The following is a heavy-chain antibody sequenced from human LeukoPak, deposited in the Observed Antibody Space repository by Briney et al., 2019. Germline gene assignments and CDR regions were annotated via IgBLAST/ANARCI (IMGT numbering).Heavy chain of an antibody. D-gene: IGHD3-22*01. CDR1: GGSISSYY. V-gene: IGHV4-4*07. CDR3: ARDLHYYDSSGYYYSDAFDI. J-gene: IGHJ3*02. Sequence: SETLSLTRTVSGGSISSYYWSWIRQPAGKGLEWIGRIYTSGSTNYNPSLKSRVTMSVDTSKNQFSLKLSSVTAADTAVYYCARDLHYYDSSGYYYSDAFDIWGQGTMVTVSS. CDR2: IYTSGST.